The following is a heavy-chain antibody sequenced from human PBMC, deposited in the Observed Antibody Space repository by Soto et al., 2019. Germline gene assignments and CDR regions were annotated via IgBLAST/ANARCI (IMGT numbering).Heavy chain of an antibody. J-gene: IGHJ6*02. D-gene: IGHD1-26*01. CDR3: ARDGVGATWLRYYYGMDV. CDR2: INPNSGGT. Sequence: ASVKVSCKASGYTFTVYYMHWVRQAPGQALEWMGWINPNSGGTDYAQKFQSRVTMTRDTSISTAYMELSRLRSDDTAVYYCARDGVGATWLRYYYGMDVWGQGTTVTVSS. V-gene: IGHV1-2*02. CDR1: GYTFTVYY.